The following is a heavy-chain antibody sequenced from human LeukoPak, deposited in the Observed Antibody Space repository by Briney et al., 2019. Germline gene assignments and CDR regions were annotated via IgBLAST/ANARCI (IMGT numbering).Heavy chain of an antibody. CDR1: GFPFSSYW. CDR3: ASSGSYRFDY. D-gene: IGHD1-26*01. CDR2: ITASGTAM. Sequence: GGSLRLSCVASGFPFSSYWMTWVRQAPGKGLERVSHITASGTAMFYVDSVKGRFTISRDNAKNSLYLQMSSLRDEDTAVYYCASSGSYRFDYWGQGTLVTVSS. J-gene: IGHJ4*02. V-gene: IGHV3-48*02.